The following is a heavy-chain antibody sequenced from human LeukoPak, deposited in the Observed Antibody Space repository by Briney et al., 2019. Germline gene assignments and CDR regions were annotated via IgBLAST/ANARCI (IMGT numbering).Heavy chain of an antibody. CDR1: GFTFSSYA. D-gene: IGHD5-24*01. CDR3: ARDNRRWLQRWGYYFDY. J-gene: IGHJ4*02. CDR2: ISYDGSNK. V-gene: IGHV3-30*04. Sequence: PGGTLRLSCAASGFTFSSYAMHWVRQAPGKGLEWVAVISYDGSNKYYADSVKGRFTISRDNSKNTLYLQMNSLRAEDTAVYYCARDNRRWLQRWGYYFDYWGQGTLVTVSS.